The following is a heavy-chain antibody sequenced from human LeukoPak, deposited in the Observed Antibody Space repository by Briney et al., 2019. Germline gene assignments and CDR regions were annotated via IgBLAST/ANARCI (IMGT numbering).Heavy chain of an antibody. CDR1: GGTFSSYA. CDR3: ARGGNLPL. V-gene: IGHV1-46*01. J-gene: IGHJ4*02. Sequence: ASVKVSCKASGGTFSSYAISWVRQAPGQGLEWMGIINPSGGSTSYAQKFQGRVTMTRDTSTSTVYMELSSLRSEDTAVYYCARGGNLPLWGQGTLVTVSS. CDR2: INPSGGST. D-gene: IGHD1-14*01.